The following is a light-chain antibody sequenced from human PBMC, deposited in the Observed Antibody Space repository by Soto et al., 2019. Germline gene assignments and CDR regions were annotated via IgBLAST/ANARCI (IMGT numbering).Light chain of an antibody. J-gene: IGLJ1*01. CDR1: SSDVGGYNY. Sequence: QSVLTQPPSASGSPGQSVAISCTGTSSDVGGYNYVSWYQQHPGKAPKLMIYEVNKRPTGDPDRLSGSKSGNTASLTVSGLQAEDDDDYYCSSYAGSSNVFGTGTKVTVL. CDR3: SSYAGSSNV. V-gene: IGLV2-8*01. CDR2: EVN.